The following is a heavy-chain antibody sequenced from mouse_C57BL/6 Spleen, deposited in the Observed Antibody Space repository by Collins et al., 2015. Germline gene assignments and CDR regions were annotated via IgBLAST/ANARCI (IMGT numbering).Heavy chain of an antibody. CDR2: IRLKSNNYAT. V-gene: IGHV6-6*02. Sequence: EVKLEESGGGLVQPGGSMKLSCVASGFTFSNYWMNWVRQSPEKGLEWVAEIRLKSNNYATHYAESVKGRFTISRDDSKSSVYLQMNNLRAEDTGIYYCTRVPFDYWGQGTTLTVSS. J-gene: IGHJ2*01. CDR1: GFTFSNYW. CDR3: TRVPFDY. D-gene: IGHD5-1*01.